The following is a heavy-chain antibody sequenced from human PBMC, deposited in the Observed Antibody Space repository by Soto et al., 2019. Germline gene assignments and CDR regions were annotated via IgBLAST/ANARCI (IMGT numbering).Heavy chain of an antibody. Sequence: GGSLRLSCAASGFTFSSYWMHWVRQAPGKGLVWVSRINSDGSSTSYADSVKGRFTISRDNAKNTLYLQMNSLRAEDTAVYYCARESSSLYFDYWGQGTLVTVSS. J-gene: IGHJ4*02. CDR3: ARESSSLYFDY. V-gene: IGHV3-74*01. D-gene: IGHD6-13*01. CDR2: INSDGSST. CDR1: GFTFSSYW.